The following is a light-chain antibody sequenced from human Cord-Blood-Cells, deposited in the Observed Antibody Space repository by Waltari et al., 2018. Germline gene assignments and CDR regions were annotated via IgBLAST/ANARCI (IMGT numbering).Light chain of an antibody. Sequence: DIVMTQSPDSLAVSLGERATINCKSSQSVLYSSNIKNYLAWYQQKPGQPPKLLIYWASTRESGVPDRFSDSGSGTDFTLTISSLQAEDVAVYYCQQYYSTPPSFTFGPGTKVDIK. CDR1: QSVLYSSNIKNY. CDR2: WAS. V-gene: IGKV4-1*01. CDR3: QQYYSTPPSFT. J-gene: IGKJ3*01.